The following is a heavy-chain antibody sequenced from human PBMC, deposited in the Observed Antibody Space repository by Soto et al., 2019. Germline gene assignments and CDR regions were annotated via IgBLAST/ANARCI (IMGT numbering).Heavy chain of an antibody. CDR1: GFTFSNHA. D-gene: IGHD1-26*01. CDR2: ISSDGSNK. J-gene: IGHJ4*02. V-gene: IGHV3-30-3*01. Sequence: QVQLVESGGGVIQPGRSQRLSCAVSGFTFSNHAMHWVRKAPGKGLEWVALISSDGSNKYYADSVKGRFTTSRDNSKNTMYLQMNSLRVEDTAVYYCARDDEGGSDCDLGYWGQGALVTVSS. CDR3: ARDDEGGSDCDLGY.